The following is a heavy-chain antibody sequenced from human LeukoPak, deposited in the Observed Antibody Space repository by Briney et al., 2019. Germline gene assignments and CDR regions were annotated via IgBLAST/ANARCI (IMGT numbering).Heavy chain of an antibody. J-gene: IGHJ3*02. CDR1: GYIFTSYG. CDR3: ARVIPVADPDAFDI. V-gene: IGHV1-18*01. CDR2: ISAYNGNT. Sequence: ASVKVSCKASGYIFTSYGISWVRQAPGQGLEWMGWISAYNGNTNYAQKLQGRVTMTTDTSTSTAYMDLRSLRSDDTAVYYCARVIPVADPDAFDIWGQGTMVTVSS. D-gene: IGHD6-19*01.